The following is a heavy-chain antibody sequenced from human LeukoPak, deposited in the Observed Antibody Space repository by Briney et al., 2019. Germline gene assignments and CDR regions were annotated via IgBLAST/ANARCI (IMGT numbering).Heavy chain of an antibody. CDR2: VWSDGSNR. J-gene: IGHJ4*02. CDR3: AKSNTESQTTVGN. Sequence: GGSLRLSCAASGFTFNTYGMHWVRQAPGKGLEWIAVVWSDGSNRFYADSVEGRFTISRDNSKNTPYLQMNSLRAEDTAVYYCAKSNTESQTTVGNWGQGTLVSVSS. CDR1: GFTFNTYG. V-gene: IGHV3-33*06. D-gene: IGHD1-14*01.